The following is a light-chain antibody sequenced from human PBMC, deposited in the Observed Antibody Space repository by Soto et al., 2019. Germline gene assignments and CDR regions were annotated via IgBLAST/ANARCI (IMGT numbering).Light chain of an antibody. J-gene: IGKJ1*01. V-gene: IGKV1-39*01. CDR1: ENIDIY. CDR3: QQAYRTTWT. CDR2: AAS. Sequence: DVQVTQTPTSLSASVGDRVTISCRASENIDIYLNWYQQKQGKVPNLLIYAASSVFEGVPSRFSGSGSGTNFSLTITSLEAEDFATYFCQQAYRTTWTFGQGTKVE.